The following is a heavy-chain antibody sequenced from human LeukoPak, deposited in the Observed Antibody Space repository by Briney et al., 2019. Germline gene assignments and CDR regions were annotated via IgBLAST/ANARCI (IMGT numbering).Heavy chain of an antibody. CDR2: INHSGST. CDR3: ARATGGYRTFDY. D-gene: IGHD3-22*01. J-gene: IGHJ4*02. Sequence: SSETLSLTCAVSGASISSSNWWSWVRQPPGKGLEWIGEINHSGSTNYNPSLKSRVTISVDTSKNQFSLKLSSVTAADTAVYYCARATGGYRTFDYWGQGTLVTVSS. V-gene: IGHV4-4*02. CDR1: GASISSSNW.